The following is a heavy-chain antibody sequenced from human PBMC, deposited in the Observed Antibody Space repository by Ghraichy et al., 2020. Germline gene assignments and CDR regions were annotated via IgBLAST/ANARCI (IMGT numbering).Heavy chain of an antibody. CDR3: ANLAYSRSSGSHDYYYMDV. D-gene: IGHD6-6*01. V-gene: IGHV3-30*02. J-gene: IGHJ6*03. CDR1: GFIFDNYG. CDR2: IRYNGDTR. Sequence: GGSQRLSCAASGFIFDNYGMHWVRQAPGKGLEWVAFIRYNGDTRYYVGSVKGRFTISRDNSKNTLYLQMNSLRADDTAVYYCANLAYSRSSGSHDYYYMDVWGKGTTVTVSS.